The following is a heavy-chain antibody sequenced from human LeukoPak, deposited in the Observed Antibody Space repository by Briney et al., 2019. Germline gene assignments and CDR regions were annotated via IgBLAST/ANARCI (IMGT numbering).Heavy chain of an antibody. CDR2: INAGNGNT. Sequence: ASVKVSCKASGYTFTSYAMHCVRQAPGQRLEWMGWINAGNGNTKYSQKFQGRVTITRDTSASTAYTELSSLRSEDTAVYYCARNVGSLWFGELFDYWGQGTLVTVSS. J-gene: IGHJ4*02. D-gene: IGHD3-10*01. V-gene: IGHV1-3*01. CDR3: ARNVGSLWFGELFDY. CDR1: GYTFTSYA.